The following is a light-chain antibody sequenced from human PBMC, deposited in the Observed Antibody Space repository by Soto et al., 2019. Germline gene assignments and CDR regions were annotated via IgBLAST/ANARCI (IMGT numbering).Light chain of an antibody. CDR2: GAS. CDR1: QRVSSSY. CDR3: QQYGSSPPA. J-gene: IGKJ4*01. Sequence: EIVLTQSPGTLSLSPGERATLSCRASQRVSSSYLAGYQQKPGQAPRLLIYGASSRATGIPDRFSVSGSGTDFTLTISRLEPEDCAVYYCQQYGSSPPALGGGTKVEIK. V-gene: IGKV3-20*01.